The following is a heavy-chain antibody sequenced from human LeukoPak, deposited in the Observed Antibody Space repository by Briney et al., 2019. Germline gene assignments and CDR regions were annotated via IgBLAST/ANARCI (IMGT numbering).Heavy chain of an antibody. V-gene: IGHV5-51*01. CDR2: IYPGDSDT. J-gene: IGHJ5*02. D-gene: IGHD3-10*01. Sequence: GESLKISCKASGYTFTSYWIAWVRQMPGKGLEWMGIIYPGDSDTRYSPSFQGQVTISADKSISTAYLQWSSLKASDTAMYYCARLESITMVRGVWNWFDPWGQGTLVTVSS. CDR1: GYTFTSYW. CDR3: ARLESITMVRGVWNWFDP.